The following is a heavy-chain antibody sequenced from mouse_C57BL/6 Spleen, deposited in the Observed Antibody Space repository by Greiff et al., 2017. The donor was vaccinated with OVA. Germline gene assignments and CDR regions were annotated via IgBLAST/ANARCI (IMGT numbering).Heavy chain of an antibody. V-gene: IGHV5-17*01. Sequence: EVQLVESGGGLVKPGGSLKLSCAASGFTFSDYGMHWVRQAPEKGLEWVAYISSGSSTIDYADTVKGRFTISRDNAKNTLSLQMTSLRSEDTAMYYCARFITTVVAYYAMDYWGQGTSVTVSS. CDR1: GFTFSDYG. CDR3: ARFITTVVAYYAMDY. J-gene: IGHJ4*01. D-gene: IGHD1-1*01. CDR2: ISSGSSTI.